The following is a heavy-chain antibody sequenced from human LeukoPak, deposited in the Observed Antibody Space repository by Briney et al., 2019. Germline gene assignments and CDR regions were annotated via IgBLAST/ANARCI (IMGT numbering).Heavy chain of an antibody. Sequence: GGSLRLSCAASGFTFSSYEMNWVRQAPGKELKWLSYISSSRSTIYYADSVKGRFTISRDNAKNSLYLQMNSLRAEDTAVYYCARDGPDTAMVYYFDYWGQGTLVTVSS. CDR3: ARDGPDTAMVYYFDY. V-gene: IGHV3-48*03. CDR2: ISSSRSTI. CDR1: GFTFSSYE. J-gene: IGHJ4*02. D-gene: IGHD5-18*01.